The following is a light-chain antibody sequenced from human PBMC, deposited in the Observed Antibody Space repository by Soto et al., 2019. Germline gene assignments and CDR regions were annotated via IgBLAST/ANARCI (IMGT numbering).Light chain of an antibody. CDR3: QYYDYPPT. CDR1: QRVSSGH. CDR2: GIS. Sequence: EIVLTQSPGTLYLSPGERATLSCRASQRVSSGHLGWYQQKPGQAPRLLIYGISSRATGTPDRFSGSGSGTDFTLTISRLEPEDFAVYSCQYYDYPPTFGQGTRLEIK. V-gene: IGKV3-20*01. J-gene: IGKJ5*01.